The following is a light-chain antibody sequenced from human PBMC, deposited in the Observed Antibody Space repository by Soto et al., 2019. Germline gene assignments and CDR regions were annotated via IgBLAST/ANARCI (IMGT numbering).Light chain of an antibody. Sequence: QSALTQPASVSGSPGQSITISCTGTGSDVGGYNYVSWYQHHPGKAPKLIIYDVTKRPSGVPDRFSGSKSGNTASLTISGLQAEDESEYYCSSYAGFYTLLFGGGTKLTVL. CDR3: SSYAGFYTLL. V-gene: IGLV2-11*01. CDR2: DVT. CDR1: GSDVGGYNY. J-gene: IGLJ2*01.